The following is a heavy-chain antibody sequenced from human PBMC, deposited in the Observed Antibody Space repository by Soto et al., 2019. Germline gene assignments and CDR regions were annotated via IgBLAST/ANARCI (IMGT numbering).Heavy chain of an antibody. V-gene: IGHV5-51*01. CDR1: GYSFTNYW. Sequence: PGESLKSSCKGSGYSFTNYWIGWVRQMPGKGLEWMGIIYPGDSDTRYSPSFQGQVTISADKSISTAYLQWSSLKASDTAMYYCARRYSSVWYTFDYWGQGTLVTVSS. D-gene: IGHD6-19*01. J-gene: IGHJ4*02. CDR2: IYPGDSDT. CDR3: ARRYSSVWYTFDY.